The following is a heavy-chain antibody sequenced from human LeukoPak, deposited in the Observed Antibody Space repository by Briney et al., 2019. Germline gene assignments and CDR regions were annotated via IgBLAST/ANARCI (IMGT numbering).Heavy chain of an antibody. CDR3: TRHGWDYYDSSGYYYYYYYMDV. Sequence: PGGSLRLSCAASGFTFSGSAMHWVRQASGKGLEWVGRIRSKANSYAIAYAASVKGRFTISRDDSKNTAYLQMNSLKTEDTAVYYCTRHGWDYYDSSGYYYYYYYMDVWGKGTTVTVSS. CDR2: IRSKANSYAI. J-gene: IGHJ6*03. D-gene: IGHD3-22*01. V-gene: IGHV3-73*01. CDR1: GFTFSGSA.